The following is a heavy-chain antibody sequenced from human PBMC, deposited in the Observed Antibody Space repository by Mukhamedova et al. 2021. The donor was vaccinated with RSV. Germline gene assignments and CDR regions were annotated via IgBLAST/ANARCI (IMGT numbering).Heavy chain of an antibody. V-gene: IGHV3-73*01. J-gene: IGHJ6*02. D-gene: IGHD2/OR15-2a*01. CDR2: IRSKTHNYAT. CDR3: TNMSGV. Sequence: MHWVRQASGKGLEWVGRIRSKTHNYATTYAASVKDRFTISRDDSNNTAYLQMNSPKTEDTAVYYCTNMSGVWGQGTTVTVSS.